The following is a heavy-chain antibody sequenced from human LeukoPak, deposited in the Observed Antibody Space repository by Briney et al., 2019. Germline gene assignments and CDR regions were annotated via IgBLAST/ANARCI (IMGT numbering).Heavy chain of an antibody. CDR3: ARAGYGSSWTLFDY. CDR2: MNPNSGNT. V-gene: IGHV1-8*01. J-gene: IGHJ4*02. CDR1: GYTFTSYD. D-gene: IGHD6-13*01. Sequence: ASVKVSCKASGYTFTSYDINWVRQAPGQGLEWMGWMNPNSGNTGYAQKFQGRVTMTRNTSISTAYMELSSLRSEDTAVYYCARAGYGSSWTLFDYWGQGTLVTVSS.